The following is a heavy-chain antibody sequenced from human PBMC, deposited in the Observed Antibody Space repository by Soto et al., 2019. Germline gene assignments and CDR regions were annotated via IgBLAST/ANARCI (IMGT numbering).Heavy chain of an antibody. D-gene: IGHD5-18*01. Sequence: QVQLVESGGGLVKPGGSLRLSCAASGFTFSDYYMSWIRQAPGKGLEWVSYISSSGSTIYYADSVKGRFTISRDNAKNSLYLQMNSLRSEDTAVYYCARDRLQLWLYYYGMDVWGQGTTVTVSS. J-gene: IGHJ6*02. V-gene: IGHV3-11*01. CDR3: ARDRLQLWLYYYGMDV. CDR1: GFTFSDYY. CDR2: ISSSGSTI.